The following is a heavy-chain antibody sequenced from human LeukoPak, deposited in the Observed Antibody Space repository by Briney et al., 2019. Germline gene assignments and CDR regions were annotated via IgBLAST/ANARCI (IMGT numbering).Heavy chain of an antibody. CDR3: GKEGGA. CDR2: IGGRGGST. V-gene: IGHV3-23*01. D-gene: IGHD3-16*01. CDR1: GFRFSDFT. Sequence: GGSLRLSCAASGFRFSDFTMTWVRQAPGKGPEWVSAIGGRGGSTYYADSLGGRFTISRDNSKDMLYLQMNSLKVEDTATYYCGKEGGAWGQGTRVPV. J-gene: IGHJ3*01.